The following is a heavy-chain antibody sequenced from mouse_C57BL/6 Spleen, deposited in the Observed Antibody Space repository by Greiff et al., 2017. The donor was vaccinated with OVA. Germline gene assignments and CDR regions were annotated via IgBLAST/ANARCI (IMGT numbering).Heavy chain of an antibody. J-gene: IGHJ3*01. V-gene: IGHV1-47*01. D-gene: IGHD2-5*01. CDR2: FHTYNDDT. CDR1: GYTFTTYP. Sequence: QVQLQQSGAELVKPGASVKLSCKASGYTFTTYPIEWMKQNHGKSLEWIGNFHTYNDDTKSNEKFKGKAPLPVAKSSSQVYLELSRLTSDDSTVYCCATYYSNQAGFAYGGHGTLFTFSA. CDR3: ATYYSNQAGFAY.